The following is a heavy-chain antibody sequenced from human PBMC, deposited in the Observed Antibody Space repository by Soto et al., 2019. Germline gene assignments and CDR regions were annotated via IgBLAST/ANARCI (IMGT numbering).Heavy chain of an antibody. CDR3: ARQEGGVLLWFGELLSGSHYGMDV. Sequence: LSLTCTVSGGSISSSSYYWGWIRQPPGKGLEWIGSIYYSGSTYYNPSLKSRVTISVDTSKNQFSLKLSSVTATDTAVYYCARQEGGVLLWFGELLSGSHYGMDVWRQGTTVTVSS. V-gene: IGHV4-39*01. J-gene: IGHJ6*02. D-gene: IGHD3-10*01. CDR1: GGSISSSSYY. CDR2: IYYSGST.